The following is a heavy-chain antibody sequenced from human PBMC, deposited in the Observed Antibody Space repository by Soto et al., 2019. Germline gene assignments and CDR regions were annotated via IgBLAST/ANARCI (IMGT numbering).Heavy chain of an antibody. CDR2: IYYSGST. J-gene: IGHJ4*02. Sequence: TLSLTCTVSGGSVSSYYWSWIRAPPGKGPEWIGYIYYSGSTNYNPSLKSRVNISVDTSKNQFSLKLSAVTAAYTAVYYCARQDGGYFEYWGQGTMVTVSS. CDR1: GGSVSSYY. V-gene: IGHV4-59*02. CDR3: ARQDGGYFEY.